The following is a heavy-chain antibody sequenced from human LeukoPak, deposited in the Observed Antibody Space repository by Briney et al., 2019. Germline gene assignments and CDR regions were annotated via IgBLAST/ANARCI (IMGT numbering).Heavy chain of an antibody. CDR3: AKDPPHLYDYVWGSFDY. Sequence: PGGSLRLSCAASEFSVGSNYMTWVRQAPGKGLERVSGITGGAGSTYYADSVKGRFTISRDNSKNTLYLQMNSLRAEDTAVYYCAKDPPHLYDYVWGSFDYWGQGTLVTVSS. V-gene: IGHV3-23*01. J-gene: IGHJ4*02. D-gene: IGHD3-16*01. CDR1: EFSVGSNY. CDR2: ITGGAGST.